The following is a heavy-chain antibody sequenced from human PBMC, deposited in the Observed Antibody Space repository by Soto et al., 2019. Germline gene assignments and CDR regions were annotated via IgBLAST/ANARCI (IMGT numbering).Heavy chain of an antibody. V-gene: IGHV5-51*01. CDR1: GYISTSYW. J-gene: IGHJ5*02. D-gene: IGHD2-2*01. Sequence: LKISCKGSGYISTSYWIAWVRQMPGKGLEWMGIIYLDDSDIRYSPSFQAQVTISADKSISTAYLQWSSLQASDTAMYYCARKGGPGESSPNPFGPWGQGTLVTVSS. CDR2: IYLDDSDI. CDR3: ARKGGPGESSPNPFGP.